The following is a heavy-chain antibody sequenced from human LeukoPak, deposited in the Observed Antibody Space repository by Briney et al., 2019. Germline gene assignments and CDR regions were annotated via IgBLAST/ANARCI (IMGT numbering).Heavy chain of an antibody. CDR1: GFTFSNYW. V-gene: IGHV3-7*01. CDR2: INQGGSGK. D-gene: IGHD6-13*01. CDR3: ARDRKSSAGSDF. Sequence: PGGSLRLSCAASGFTFSNYWMNWVRQAPGEGLEWVANINQGGSGKYYLDSVKGRFSISRDNAKNSLFLQMDSLRADDTAVYYCARDRKSSAGSDFWGQGTRVTVSS. J-gene: IGHJ4*02.